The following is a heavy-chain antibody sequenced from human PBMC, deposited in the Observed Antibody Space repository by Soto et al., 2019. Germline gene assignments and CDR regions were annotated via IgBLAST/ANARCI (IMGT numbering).Heavy chain of an antibody. V-gene: IGHV3-30*18. J-gene: IGHJ4*02. D-gene: IGHD4-17*01. CDR2: ISYDGSNK. Sequence: GGSLRLSCAASGFTFSSYGMHWVRQAPGKGLEWVAVISYDGSNKYYADSVKGRFTISRDNSKNTLYLQMNSLRAEDTAVYYCAKPKSPMTTVTSFDYWGQGTLVTVSS. CDR1: GFTFSSYG. CDR3: AKPKSPMTTVTSFDY.